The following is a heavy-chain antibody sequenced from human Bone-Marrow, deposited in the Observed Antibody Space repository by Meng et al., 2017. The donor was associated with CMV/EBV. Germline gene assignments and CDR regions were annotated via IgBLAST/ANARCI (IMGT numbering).Heavy chain of an antibody. D-gene: IGHD3-3*01. CDR2: IYYSGST. J-gene: IGHJ6*02. CDR1: GGSVSSGSYY. V-gene: IGHV4-61*01. CDR3: ARGNVKRTFSTIFGVVNRGPYMDV. Sequence: SETLSLTCTVSGGSVSSGSYYWSWIRQPPGKGLEWIGYIYYSGSTNYNPSLKSRVTISVDTSKNQFSLKLSSVTAADTAVYYCARGNVKRTFSTIFGVVNRGPYMDVWGQGTTVTVSS.